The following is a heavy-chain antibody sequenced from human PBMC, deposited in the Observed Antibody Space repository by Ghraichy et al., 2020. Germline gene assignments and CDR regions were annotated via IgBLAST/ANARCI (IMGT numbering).Heavy chain of an antibody. Sequence: LSLTCAASAFTFRTYSMNWVRQAPGKGLEWVSYISRSSDTIYYADSVKGRFTISRDNAKNSLYLQMNSLRDEDTAVYYCAREDSSSWYYFDYWGQGTLVSVSS. J-gene: IGHJ4*02. CDR2: ISRSSDTI. D-gene: IGHD6-13*01. CDR3: AREDSSSWYYFDY. V-gene: IGHV3-48*02. CDR1: AFTFRTYS.